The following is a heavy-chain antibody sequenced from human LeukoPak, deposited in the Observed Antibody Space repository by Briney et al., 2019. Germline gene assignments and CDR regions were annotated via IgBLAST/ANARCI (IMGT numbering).Heavy chain of an antibody. CDR1: GGSISSSSYY. D-gene: IGHD6-13*01. V-gene: IGHV4-39*01. CDR3: ARLFSSSWYRGAFDL. CDR2: IYYSGST. Sequence: SETLSLTCTVSGGSISSSSYYWGWIRQPPGKGLEWIGSIYYSGSTYYNPSLKSRVTISVDTSKNQFSLKLSSVTAADTAVYYCARLFSSSWYRGAFDLWGQGTMVTASS. J-gene: IGHJ3*01.